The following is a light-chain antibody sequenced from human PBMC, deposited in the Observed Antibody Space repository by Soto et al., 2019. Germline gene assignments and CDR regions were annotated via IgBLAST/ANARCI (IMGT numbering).Light chain of an antibody. Sequence: EVVMTQSPGTLSVSPGRRATLSCRASRSLTTNLAWYQKKPGQAPRLLIHDASTRATGIPARFSGSGSGTEFTLTISSLQSEDFAVYYCQQYDDWPLTFGQGTRLETK. CDR2: DAS. V-gene: IGKV3-15*01. CDR1: RSLTTN. J-gene: IGKJ5*01. CDR3: QQYDDWPLT.